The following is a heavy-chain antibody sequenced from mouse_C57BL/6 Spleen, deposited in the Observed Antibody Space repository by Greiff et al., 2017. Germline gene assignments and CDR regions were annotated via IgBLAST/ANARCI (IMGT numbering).Heavy chain of an antibody. CDR2: ISSGGSYT. V-gene: IGHV5-6*01. D-gene: IGHD3-2*02. CDR3: ARRGSSGYPFDY. J-gene: IGHJ2*01. CDR1: GFTFSSYG. Sequence: EVHLVESGGDLVKPGGSLKLSCAASGFTFSSYGMSWVRQTPDKRLEWVATISSGGSYTYYPDSVKGRFTISRDNAKNTLYLQMSSLKSEDTAMYYCARRGSSGYPFDYWGQGTTLTVSS.